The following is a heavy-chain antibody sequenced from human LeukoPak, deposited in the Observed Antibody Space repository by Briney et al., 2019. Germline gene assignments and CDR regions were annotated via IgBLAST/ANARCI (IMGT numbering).Heavy chain of an antibody. V-gene: IGHV3-21*01. Sequence: PXGSLXLXCAASGFTFSSYSMTWVRQAPGKGLEWVSSISSSGSYIYYADSVRGPFTISRENAKNSLYVQMKSLRAEDTAVYYCARVKEASAFDIWGQGTMVTVSS. J-gene: IGHJ3*02. CDR3: ARVKEASAFDI. CDR2: ISSSGSYI. CDR1: GFTFSSYS. D-gene: IGHD5-12*01.